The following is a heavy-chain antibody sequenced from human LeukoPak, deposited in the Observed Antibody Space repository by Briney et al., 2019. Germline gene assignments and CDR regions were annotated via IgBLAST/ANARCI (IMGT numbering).Heavy chain of an antibody. CDR2: IYSGGST. CDR1: GFTFSNAW. Sequence: QSGGSLRLSCAASGFTFSNAWMSWVRQAAGKGLEWVSVIYSGGSTYYADSVKGRFTISRDNSKNTLYLQMNSLRAEDTAVYYCARIIAVAGTSFDYWGQGTLVTVSS. V-gene: IGHV3-66*01. D-gene: IGHD6-19*01. J-gene: IGHJ4*02. CDR3: ARIIAVAGTSFDY.